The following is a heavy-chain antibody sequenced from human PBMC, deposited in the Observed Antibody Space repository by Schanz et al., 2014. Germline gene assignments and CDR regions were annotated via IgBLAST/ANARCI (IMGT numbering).Heavy chain of an antibody. CDR2: IGYDGSEK. J-gene: IGHJ4*02. D-gene: IGHD1-1*01. V-gene: IGHV3-33*08. CDR1: TSLFSRSV. Sequence: QVDLVESGGGVVQPGRSLTLSCAVSTSLFSRSVIHWVRQAPGKGLEWVANIGYDGSEKYYVDSVKGRFTIARDNSKNTLFLQMDSLRVEDTAVYYCMAMGRNTSHYFDHWGQGTLVTVSS. CDR3: MAMGRNTSHYFDH.